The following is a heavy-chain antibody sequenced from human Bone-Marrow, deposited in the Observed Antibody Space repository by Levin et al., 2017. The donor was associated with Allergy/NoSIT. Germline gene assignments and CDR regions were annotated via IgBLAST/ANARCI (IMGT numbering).Heavy chain of an antibody. CDR2: IEWDDDK. V-gene: IGHV2-70*01. D-gene: IGHD4-17*01. Sequence: ESGPTLVKPTQTLTLTCTFSGFSLSTAGMCVSWIRQPPGKALEWLALIEWDDDKFYSTSLKTRLTISKDTSKNQVVLTVTNMDPVDTATYYCARVPHGDYRVYYFDYWGQGTPVTVSS. J-gene: IGHJ4*02. CDR1: GFSLSTAGMC. CDR3: ARVPHGDYRVYYFDY.